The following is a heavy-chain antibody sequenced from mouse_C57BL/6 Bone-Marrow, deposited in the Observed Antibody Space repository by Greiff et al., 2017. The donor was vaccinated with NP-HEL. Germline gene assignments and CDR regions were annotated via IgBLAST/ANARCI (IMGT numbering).Heavy chain of an antibody. J-gene: IGHJ2*01. CDR1: GYTFTSYG. V-gene: IGHV1-81*01. Sequence: VKLVESGAELARPGASVKLSCKASGYTFTSYGISWVKQRTGQGLEWIGEIYPRSGNTYSNEKFKGKATLTADKSSSTAYMELRSLTSEDSAVYFCARGYYYFDYWGQGTTLTVSS. D-gene: IGHD3-1*01. CDR3: ARGYYYFDY. CDR2: IYPRSGNT.